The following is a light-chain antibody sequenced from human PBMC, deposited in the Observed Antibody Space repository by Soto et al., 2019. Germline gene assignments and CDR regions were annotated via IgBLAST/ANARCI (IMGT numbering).Light chain of an antibody. V-gene: IGKV3-20*01. CDR2: GPA. J-gene: IGKJ4*01. Sequence: EIVLTQSPGTLSLSPGERATLSCRASQSVSSVYLAWYQQKPGQAPRLLIFGPATRATDIPDRFSGSGSGTDFTLTISRLEPEDFAVYYCQQYGSSPTFGGGTKVEIK. CDR3: QQYGSSPT. CDR1: QSVSSVY.